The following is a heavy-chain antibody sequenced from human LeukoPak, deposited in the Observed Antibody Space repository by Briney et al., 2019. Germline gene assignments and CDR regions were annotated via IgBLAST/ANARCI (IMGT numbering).Heavy chain of an antibody. D-gene: IGHD2-2*01. CDR2: ISGSGGST. CDR1: GFTFSSYA. Sequence: GGSLRLSCAASGFTFSSYAMSWVRQAPGKGLEWVSAISGSGGSTYYADSVKGRFTISRDNSKNTLYLQMNSLRAEDTAVYYCARENRVTLYCSSTSCYYYYMDVWGKGTTVTVSS. J-gene: IGHJ6*03. V-gene: IGHV3-23*01. CDR3: ARENRVTLYCSSTSCYYYYMDV.